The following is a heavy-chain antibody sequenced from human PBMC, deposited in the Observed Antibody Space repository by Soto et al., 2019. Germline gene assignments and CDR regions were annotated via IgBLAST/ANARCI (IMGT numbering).Heavy chain of an antibody. CDR3: ARSGYYAYNWFDP. V-gene: IGHV4-59*01. CDR2: IYYSGST. Sequence: SETLSLTCRVSGGSLSSYYLSWIRQPPGKGLEWIGYIYYSGSTNYNPSLKSRVTISVDTSKNQFSLKLSSVTAADTAVYYCARSGYYAYNWFDPWGQGTLVTVSS. J-gene: IGHJ5*02. CDR1: GGSLSSYY. D-gene: IGHD3-3*01.